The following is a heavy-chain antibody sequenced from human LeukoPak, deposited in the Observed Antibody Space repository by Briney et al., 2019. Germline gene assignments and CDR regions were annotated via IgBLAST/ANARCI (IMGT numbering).Heavy chain of an antibody. CDR2: ITTYDGNT. D-gene: IGHD3-22*01. Sequence: ASVKVSCKASGYTFTDYGISWVRQAPGQGLEWMGWITTYDGNTHFAQNLQGRFTMTTDTSASTVYMELRSLRSDDTAVYFCARSLITTGYFDDWGQGTLVTVSS. V-gene: IGHV1-18*01. J-gene: IGHJ4*02. CDR3: ARSLITTGYFDD. CDR1: GYTFTDYG.